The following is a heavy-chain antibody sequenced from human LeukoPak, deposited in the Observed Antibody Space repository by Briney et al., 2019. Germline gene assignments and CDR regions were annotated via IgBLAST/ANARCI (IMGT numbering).Heavy chain of an antibody. D-gene: IGHD3-3*01. J-gene: IGHJ4*02. CDR3: ASLDFWSGYRRFDY. V-gene: IGHV4-59*08. CDR2: IYYSGST. Sequence: SETLSLTCTVSGGSISSYYWSWIRQPPEKGLEWIGYIYYSGSTNYNPSLKSRVTISVDTSKNQFSLKLSSVTAADTAVYYCASLDFWSGYRRFDYWGQGTLVTVSS. CDR1: GGSISSYY.